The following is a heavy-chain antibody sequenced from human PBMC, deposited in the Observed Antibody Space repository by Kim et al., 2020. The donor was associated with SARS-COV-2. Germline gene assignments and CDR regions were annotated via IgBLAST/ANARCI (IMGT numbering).Heavy chain of an antibody. J-gene: IGHJ5*02. V-gene: IGHV4-4*02. Sequence: SETLSLTCGVSGGSISSGTWWSWVRPPPGKGLECIGEISHSGNTNYNPSLRSRITMSVDKAKNQFSLSLHSVTAAATAVYYCARLDYDSGGYYWFDPWGQGTLVTVSS. CDR3: ARLDYDSGGYYWFDP. CDR1: GGSISSGTW. CDR2: ISHSGNT. D-gene: IGHD1-26*01.